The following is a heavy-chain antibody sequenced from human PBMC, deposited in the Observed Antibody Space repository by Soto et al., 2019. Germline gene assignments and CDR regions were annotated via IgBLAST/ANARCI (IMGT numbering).Heavy chain of an antibody. CDR1: GYTFTSYD. D-gene: IGHD1-20*01. Sequence: ASVKVSCKASGYTFTSYDINCVRQATGQGLEWMGWMSAYNGNTNYAQNLQGRVTMTTDTSTTTASMELRSLRSDDTAMYYCARDPITGPDYWGQGTLVTVSS. J-gene: IGHJ4*02. V-gene: IGHV1-18*01. CDR2: MSAYNGNT. CDR3: ARDPITGPDY.